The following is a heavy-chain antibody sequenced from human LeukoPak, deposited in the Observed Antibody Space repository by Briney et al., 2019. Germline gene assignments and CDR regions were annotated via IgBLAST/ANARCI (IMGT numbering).Heavy chain of an antibody. CDR1: GGSISSSSYY. D-gene: IGHD3-9*01. CDR3: ARHGLRYFAGPRRINWFDP. V-gene: IGHV4-39*01. CDR2: IYYSGST. Sequence: PSETLSLTCTVSGGSISSSSYYWGWLRQPPGKGLEWIGSIYYSGSTYYNPSLKSRVTISVDTSKNQFSLKLSSVTAADTAVYYCARHGLRYFAGPRRINWFDPWGQGTLVTVSS. J-gene: IGHJ5*02.